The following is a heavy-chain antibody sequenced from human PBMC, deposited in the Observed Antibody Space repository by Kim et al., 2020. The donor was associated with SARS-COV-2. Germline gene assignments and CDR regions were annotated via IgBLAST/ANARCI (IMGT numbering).Heavy chain of an antibody. CDR3: ADKQLAEYFQH. V-gene: IGHV3-23*01. D-gene: IGHD6-13*01. Sequence: GGSLRLSCAASGFTFSTSAMSWVRQFPGKGLEWVSSISGSGNRPYYADSVKGRFTISRDNSKKTLYLQMNSLRAGDTAIYYCADKQLAEYFQHWGQGTLVTVSS. J-gene: IGHJ1*01. CDR1: GFTFSTSA. CDR2: ISGSGNRP.